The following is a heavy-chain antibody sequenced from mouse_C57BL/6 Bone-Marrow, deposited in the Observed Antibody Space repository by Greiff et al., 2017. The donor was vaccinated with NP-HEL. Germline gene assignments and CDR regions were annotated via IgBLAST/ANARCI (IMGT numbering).Heavy chain of an antibody. J-gene: IGHJ1*03. CDR3: ARDALDGYFDV. Sequence: EVQVVESGGGLVQSGRSLRLSCATSGFTFSDFYMEWVRQAPGKGLEWIAASRNKANDYTTEYSASVKGRFIVSRDTSQSILYLQMKALRAEDTAIYYCARDALDGYFDVWGTGTTVTVSS. V-gene: IGHV7-1*01. CDR2: SRNKANDYTT. CDR1: GFTFSDFY.